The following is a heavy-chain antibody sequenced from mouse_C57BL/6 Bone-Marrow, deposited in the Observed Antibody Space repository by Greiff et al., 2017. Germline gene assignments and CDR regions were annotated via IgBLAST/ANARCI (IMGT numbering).Heavy chain of an antibody. Sequence: EVQGVESGGGLVQPGGSLKLSCAASGFTFSDYGMAWVRQAPRKGPEWVAFISNLAYSIYYADTVTGRFTSSRENAKNTLYLEMSSLRSEDTAMYYCARPMDYWGQGTSVTVSS. V-gene: IGHV5-15*01. CDR1: GFTFSDYG. J-gene: IGHJ4*01. CDR2: ISNLAYSI. CDR3: ARPMDY.